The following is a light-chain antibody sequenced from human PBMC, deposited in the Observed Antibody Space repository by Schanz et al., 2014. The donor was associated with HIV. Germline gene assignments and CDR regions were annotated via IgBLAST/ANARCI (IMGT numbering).Light chain of an antibody. CDR1: SSNIGSNA. V-gene: IGLV1-44*01. CDR3: GTWDDSLKGWV. Sequence: QSGLTQPPSASGTPGQRVTFSCSGSSSNIGSNAVAWYQQLPGTAPKLLIYNSYHRPSGVPDRFSGSGSGTSASLAISGLQSDDEGDYYCGTWDDSLKGWVFGGGTKLTVL. J-gene: IGLJ3*02. CDR2: NSY.